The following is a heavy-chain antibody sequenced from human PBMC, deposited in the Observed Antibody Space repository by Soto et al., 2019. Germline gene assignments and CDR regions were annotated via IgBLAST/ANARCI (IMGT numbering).Heavy chain of an antibody. CDR1: GGSFSGYC. J-gene: IGHJ4*02. V-gene: IGHV4-34*01. Sequence: SETLSLTCAVYGGSFSGYCWSCIRQPPGKGLEWIVEINHSGSTNYNPSLKSRGTISVDTPKNQFSLKMSSVTAEETAVYYCERVGRRHDGYCSSTSCHRSGAWYFDYWGQGPLVTVSS. D-gene: IGHD2-2*02. CDR3: ERVGRRHDGYCSSTSCHRSGAWYFDY. CDR2: INHSGST.